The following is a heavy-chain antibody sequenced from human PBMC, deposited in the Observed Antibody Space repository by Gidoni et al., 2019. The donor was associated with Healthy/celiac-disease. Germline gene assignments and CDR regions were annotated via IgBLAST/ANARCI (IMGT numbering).Heavy chain of an antibody. CDR3: ARAYWALDAFDI. CDR2: MNPNSGNT. V-gene: IGHV1-8*01. Sequence: QVQLVQSGAEVKKPGAAVKGSCKAAGYTFTSYDINWVRQATGQGLEWMGWMNPNSGNTGYAQTFQGRVTITRNTSISTAYMELSSLRSEDTAVYYCARAYWALDAFDIWGQGTMVTVSS. J-gene: IGHJ3*02. CDR1: GYTFTSYD. D-gene: IGHD2-8*02.